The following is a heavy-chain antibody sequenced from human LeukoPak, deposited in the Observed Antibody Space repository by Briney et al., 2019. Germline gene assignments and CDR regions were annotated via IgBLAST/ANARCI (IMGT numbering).Heavy chain of an antibody. V-gene: IGHV3-23*01. Sequence: YPGGSLRLSCAASGFTFSNYAMSWVRRAPGRGLEWLSAISSSGGSTYYADSVKGRFTISRDNSKNTLHLQMNSLRTEDTAVYHCARQLGYCSDGSCYFDYWGQGNLVTVSS. J-gene: IGHJ4*02. D-gene: IGHD2-15*01. CDR2: ISSSGGST. CDR3: ARQLGYCSDGSCYFDY. CDR1: GFTFSNYA.